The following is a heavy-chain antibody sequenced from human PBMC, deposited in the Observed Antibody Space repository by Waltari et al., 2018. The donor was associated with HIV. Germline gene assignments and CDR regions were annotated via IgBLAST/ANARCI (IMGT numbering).Heavy chain of an antibody. CDR2: IEQHGSGK. Sequence: EVQLVESGGGLVQPGGSLRLSCADSGFTFSNYYMGWVRQAPGKGLEWVANIEQHGSGKNYMDSVKGRFSISRDNARNSLYLQMNSLRAEDTAVYFCVRDICYYAMDVWGQGTTVTVSS. V-gene: IGHV3-7*01. CDR1: GFTFSNYY. D-gene: IGHD3-3*02. J-gene: IGHJ6*02. CDR3: VRDICYYAMDV.